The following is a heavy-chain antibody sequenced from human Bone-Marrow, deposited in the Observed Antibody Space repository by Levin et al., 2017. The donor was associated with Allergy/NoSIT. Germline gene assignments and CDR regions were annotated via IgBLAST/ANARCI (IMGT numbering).Heavy chain of an antibody. J-gene: IGHJ4*02. Sequence: LSLTCAASGFMFGDYYMSWIRQAPGKGLEWVSSISSGSKTVHYSASVKGRFTISRDNSKNFLYLEMNSLRVDDTAVYYCAREHDFWSGLLLYWGQGILVSVSS. D-gene: IGHD3-3*01. V-gene: IGHV3-11*01. CDR1: GFMFGDYY. CDR3: AREHDFWSGLLLY. CDR2: ISSGSKTV.